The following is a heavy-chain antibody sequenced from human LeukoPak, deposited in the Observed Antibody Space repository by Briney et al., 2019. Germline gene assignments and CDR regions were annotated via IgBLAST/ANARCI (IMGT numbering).Heavy chain of an antibody. J-gene: IGHJ4*02. V-gene: IGHV3-7*01. CDR3: ARIYSSSSGYFDY. D-gene: IGHD6-6*01. Sequence: GGSLRLSCAASGFTFSSYWMSWVRQAPGKGLEWVANIKQDGSERYYVDSVKGRFTISRDNAKNSLYLQMNSLRAEDTAVYYCARIYSSSSGYFDYWGQGTLVTVSS. CDR2: IKQDGSER. CDR1: GFTFSSYW.